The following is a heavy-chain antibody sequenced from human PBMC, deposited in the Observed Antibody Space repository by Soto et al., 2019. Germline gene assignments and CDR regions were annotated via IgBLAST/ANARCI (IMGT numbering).Heavy chain of an antibody. J-gene: IGHJ4*02. CDR3: ARVGRDDTNLRPPLKDY. CDR2: IYYSGST. Sequence: QVLLQESGPGLVKPSQTLSLTCTVSGGSISSGGYYWSWIRQHPGKGLEWIGYIYYSGSTYYNPSLKSRVTISVDTSKNQFSLKLSSVTAADTAVYYCARVGRDDTNLRPPLKDYWGQGTLVTVSS. D-gene: IGHD3-22*01. V-gene: IGHV4-31*03. CDR1: GGSISSGGYY.